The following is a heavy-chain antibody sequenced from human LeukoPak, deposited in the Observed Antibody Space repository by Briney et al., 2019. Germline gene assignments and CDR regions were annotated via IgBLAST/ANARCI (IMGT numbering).Heavy chain of an antibody. D-gene: IGHD2-2*01. CDR2: IRGAGYSHAP. J-gene: IGHJ5*02. CDR3: TVPASGGNWFDP. V-gene: IGHV3-73*01. CDR1: GFSFSGSA. Sequence: GGSLRLSCAASGFSFSGSAIHWVRRAPGKGLEWVGRIRGAGYSHAPAYVASVRGRFTISRDDSKSTAYRQMNSMKAEDTAVYYCTVPASGGNWFDPWGPRTLVTVSS.